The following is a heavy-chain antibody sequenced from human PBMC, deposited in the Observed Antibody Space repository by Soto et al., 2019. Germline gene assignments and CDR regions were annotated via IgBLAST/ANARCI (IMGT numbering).Heavy chain of an antibody. CDR1: GGSISSADYY. D-gene: IGHD3-10*01. CDR3: ASIWFGDFDY. V-gene: IGHV4-30-4*01. Sequence: SETLSLTCTVSGGSISSADYYWSWIRQPPGKGLEWIGYFHSSGATYKDPSLKSRVTISVDTSKNQISLKLDSVTAADTAVYYCASIWFGDFDYWGHGTRVTV. J-gene: IGHJ4*01. CDR2: FHSSGAT.